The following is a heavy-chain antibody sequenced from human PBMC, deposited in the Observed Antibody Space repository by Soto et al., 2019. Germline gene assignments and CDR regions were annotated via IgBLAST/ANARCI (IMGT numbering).Heavy chain of an antibody. Sequence: PGGSLRLSCAASGFTFSSYWMSWVRQAPGKGLEWVANIKQDGSEKYYADSVKGRFTISRDNSKNTLYLQMNSLRAEDTAVYYCARETTTVVTPPAFDYWGQGTLVTVSS. CDR3: ARETTTVVTPPAFDY. J-gene: IGHJ4*02. CDR1: GFTFSSYW. D-gene: IGHD4-17*01. CDR2: IKQDGSEK. V-gene: IGHV3-7*01.